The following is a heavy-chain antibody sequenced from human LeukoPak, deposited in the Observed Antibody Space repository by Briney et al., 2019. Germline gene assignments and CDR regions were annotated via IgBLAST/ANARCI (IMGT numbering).Heavy chain of an antibody. J-gene: IGHJ4*02. D-gene: IGHD3-10*01. CDR2: IRLDGSSK. CDR3: AKGTGLLSFDY. Sequence: GGSLRLSCAASGFTFSTSGMHWVRQAPGKGLEWVAFIRLDGSSKYYADSVKGQFIISRDNSKNTLYLQMNSLRADDTAVYYCAKGTGLLSFDYWGLGTLVTVSS. CDR1: GFTFSTSG. V-gene: IGHV3-30*02.